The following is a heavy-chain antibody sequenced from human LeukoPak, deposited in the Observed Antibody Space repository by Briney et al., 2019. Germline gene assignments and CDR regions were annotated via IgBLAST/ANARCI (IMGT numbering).Heavy chain of an antibody. D-gene: IGHD5-12*01. CDR2: VIPIFGTA. V-gene: IGHV1-69*01. CDR3: ARLPGPDIVATTDPSGWFDP. J-gene: IGHJ5*02. Sequence: ASVKVSCKASGGTFSSYAISWVRQAPGQGLEWMGGVIPIFGTANYAQKFQGRVTIPADESTSTAYMELSSLRSEDTAVYYCARLPGPDIVATTDPSGWFDPWGQGTLVTVSS. CDR1: GGTFSSYA.